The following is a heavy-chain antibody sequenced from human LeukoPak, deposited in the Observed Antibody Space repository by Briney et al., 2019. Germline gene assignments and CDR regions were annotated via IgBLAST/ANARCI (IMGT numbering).Heavy chain of an antibody. CDR3: ATNDFWSDYYYFDY. CDR1: GFTFRNYA. D-gene: IGHD3-3*01. V-gene: IGHV3-23*01. J-gene: IGHJ4*02. Sequence: PGGSLRLSCAASGFTFRNYAMSWVRQAPGKGLEWVSGISDTGGSTYYADSVKGRFTISRDNSKNTLYLQMNSLRAEDTAVYYCATNDFWSDYYYFDYWGQGTLVTVSS. CDR2: ISDTGGST.